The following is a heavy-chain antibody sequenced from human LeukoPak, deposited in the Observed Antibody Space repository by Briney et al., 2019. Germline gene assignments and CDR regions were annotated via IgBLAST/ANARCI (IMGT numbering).Heavy chain of an antibody. J-gene: IGHJ4*02. CDR2: INTDGSST. CDR3: ARDEGNWNYGS. Sequence: GGSLRLSCAASGFTLRGHWMHWVRQPPGKGLVWVSRINTDGSSTSYADSVKGRFTISRYNAKNTLYLQMNSLRAEDTAVYYCARDEGNWNYGSWGQGTLVTVSS. V-gene: IGHV3-74*01. D-gene: IGHD1-7*01. CDR1: GFTLRGHW.